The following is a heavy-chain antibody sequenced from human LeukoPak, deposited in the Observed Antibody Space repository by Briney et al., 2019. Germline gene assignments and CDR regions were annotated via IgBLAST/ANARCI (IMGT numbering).Heavy chain of an antibody. Sequence: PGGSLRLSCAASGFTFSNAWMSWVRQAPGKGLEWVGRIKSKTDGGTTDYAAPVKGRFTISRDDSKNTLYLQMNSLKTEDTAGYYCTTEFRVVQYSSSWYDTSDYWGQGTLVTVSS. CDR1: GFTFSNAW. D-gene: IGHD6-13*01. CDR2: IKSKTDGGTT. V-gene: IGHV3-15*01. CDR3: TTEFRVVQYSSSWYDTSDY. J-gene: IGHJ4*02.